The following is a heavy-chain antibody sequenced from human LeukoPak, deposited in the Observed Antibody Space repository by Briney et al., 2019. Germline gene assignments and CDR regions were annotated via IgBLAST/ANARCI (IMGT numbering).Heavy chain of an antibody. CDR1: GYTFTSYG. CDR3: ARADRGGSYYYFDY. V-gene: IGHV1-18*01. Sequence: ASVKVSCKASGYTFTSYGISGVRQAPGQGLEWMGWISAYNGNTNYAQKLQGRVTMTTDTSTSTAYMELRSLRSDDTAVYYCARADRGGSYYYFDYWGQGTLVTVSS. J-gene: IGHJ4*02. CDR2: ISAYNGNT. D-gene: IGHD1-26*01.